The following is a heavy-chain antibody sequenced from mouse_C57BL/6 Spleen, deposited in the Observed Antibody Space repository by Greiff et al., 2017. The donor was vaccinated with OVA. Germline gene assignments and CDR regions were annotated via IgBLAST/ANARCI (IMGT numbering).Heavy chain of an antibody. CDR1: GYTFTSYW. CDR3: ARGSYDYSYAMDY. CDR2: IDPSDSET. J-gene: IGHJ4*01. D-gene: IGHD2-4*01. V-gene: IGHV1-52*01. Sequence: VQLQQPGAELVRPGSSVKLSCKASGYTFTSYWMHWVKQRPIQGLEWIGNIDPSDSETHYNQKFKDKATLTVDKSSSTAYMQLSSLTSEDSAVYYCARGSYDYSYAMDYWGQGTSVTVSS.